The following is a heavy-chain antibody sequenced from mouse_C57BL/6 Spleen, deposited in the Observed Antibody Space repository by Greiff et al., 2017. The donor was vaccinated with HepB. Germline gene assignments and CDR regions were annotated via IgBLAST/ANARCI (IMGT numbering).Heavy chain of an antibody. CDR1: GYSITSGYY. V-gene: IGHV3-6*01. J-gene: IGHJ3*01. Sequence: VQLKESGPGLVKPSQSLSLTCSVTGYSITSGYYWNWIRQFPGNKLEWMGYISYDGSNNYNPSLKNRISITRDTSKNQFFLKLNSVTTEDTATYYCARERGDSSGYVAYWGQGTLVTVSA. D-gene: IGHD3-2*02. CDR2: ISYDGSN. CDR3: ARERGDSSGYVAY.